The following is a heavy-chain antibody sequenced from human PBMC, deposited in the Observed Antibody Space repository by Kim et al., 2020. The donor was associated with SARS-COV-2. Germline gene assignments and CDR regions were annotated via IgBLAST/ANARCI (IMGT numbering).Heavy chain of an antibody. CDR3: ARVRYYDSSGYFDY. CDR2: ISAYNGNT. D-gene: IGHD3-22*01. J-gene: IGHJ4*02. V-gene: IGHV1-18*01. Sequence: ASVKVSCKASGYTFTMHVITWVRQAPGQGLEWMGWISAYNGNTDYPQKFQGRVTLTTDTSTNTVYMDLRTLTPDDTAVYYCARVRYYDSSGYFDYWGQGTLVTVSS. CDR1: GYTFTMHV.